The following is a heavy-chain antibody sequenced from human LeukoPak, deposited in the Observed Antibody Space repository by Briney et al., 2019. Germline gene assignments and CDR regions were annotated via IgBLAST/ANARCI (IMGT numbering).Heavy chain of an antibody. J-gene: IGHJ5*02. Sequence: PGGSLRLSCAASGFTFSSYAMSWVRQAPGKGLEWVSTISGGGAGTYYADSVKGRFTISRDNSKNTLYLQMNSLRAEDTAVYYCAKYEVTTRSWFDPWGQGTLVSVSS. V-gene: IGHV3-23*01. D-gene: IGHD4-17*01. CDR2: ISGGGAGT. CDR1: GFTFSSYA. CDR3: AKYEVTTRSWFDP.